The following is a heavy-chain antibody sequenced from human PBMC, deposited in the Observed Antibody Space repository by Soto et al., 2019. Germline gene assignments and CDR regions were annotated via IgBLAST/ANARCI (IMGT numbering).Heavy chain of an antibody. CDR2: TYYRSKWYN. Sequence: KQSQTLSLTCAISGDSVSSNSAAWNWIRQSPSRGLEWLGRTYYRSKWYNDYAVSVKSRITINPDTSKNQFSLQLNSVTPEDTAVYYCARALDDFWSGYYWRFDYWGQGTLVTVSS. CDR1: GDSVSSNSAA. J-gene: IGHJ4*02. D-gene: IGHD3-3*01. CDR3: ARALDDFWSGYYWRFDY. V-gene: IGHV6-1*01.